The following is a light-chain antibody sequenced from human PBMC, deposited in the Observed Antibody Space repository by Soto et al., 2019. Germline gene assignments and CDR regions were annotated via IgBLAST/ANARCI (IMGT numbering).Light chain of an antibody. Sequence: DIQMTQSPSSLSASVGDRVTITCRASQDISNSLAWFQQKPGKAPKSLIYAASRLQSCVSSNFSGRGSGTDFTLTISCLQPEDFATYYCQHYKNYPITFGQGTRLEI. CDR3: QHYKNYPIT. CDR2: AAS. CDR1: QDISNS. V-gene: IGKV1-16*02. J-gene: IGKJ5*01.